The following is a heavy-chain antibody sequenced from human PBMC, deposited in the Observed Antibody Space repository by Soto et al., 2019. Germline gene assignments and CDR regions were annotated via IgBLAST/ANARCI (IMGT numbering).Heavy chain of an antibody. J-gene: IGHJ6*02. CDR3: ARPSSIAAAAGIQDYGMDV. V-gene: IGHV4-39*01. Sequence: SETLSLTCTVSGGSISSSSYYWGWIRQPPGKGLEWIGSIYYSGSTYYNPSLKSRVTISVDTSKNQFSLKLSSVTAADTAVYYCARPSSIAAAAGIQDYGMDVWGQGTTVTVSS. CDR1: GGSISSSSYY. D-gene: IGHD6-13*01. CDR2: IYYSGST.